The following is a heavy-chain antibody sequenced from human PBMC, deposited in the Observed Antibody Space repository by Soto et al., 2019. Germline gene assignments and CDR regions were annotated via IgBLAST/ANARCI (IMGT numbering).Heavy chain of an antibody. CDR3: AAIAVGATTTGHFDD. D-gene: IGHD1-26*01. CDR2: IVVGSGNT. V-gene: IGHV1-58*01. Sequence: SVKLCCTASGFTFTCSTLRLVRQARKQRLEWIGWIVVGSGNTNYAQKLQERVTITRDMSTSTAYMELSSLRSEDTAVYYCAAIAVGATTTGHFDDWGQGTLVTVSS. J-gene: IGHJ4*02. CDR1: GFTFTCST.